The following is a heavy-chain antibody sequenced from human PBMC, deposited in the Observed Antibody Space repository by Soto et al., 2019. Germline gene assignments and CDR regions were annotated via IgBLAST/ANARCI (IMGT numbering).Heavy chain of an antibody. CDR1: GFTFSSYA. J-gene: IGHJ4*02. CDR2: ISYDGSNK. D-gene: IGHD2-8*01. V-gene: IGHV3-30-3*01. Sequence: HPGGSLRLSCAASGFTFSSYAMHWVRQAPGKGLEWVAVISYDGSNKYYADSVKGRFTISRDNSKNTLYLQMNSLRAEDTAVYYCARETRTNTYYFDYWGQGTLVTVSS. CDR3: ARETRTNTYYFDY.